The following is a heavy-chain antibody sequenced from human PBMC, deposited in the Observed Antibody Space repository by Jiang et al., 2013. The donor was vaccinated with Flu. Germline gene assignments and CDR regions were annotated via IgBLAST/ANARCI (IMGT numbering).Heavy chain of an antibody. CDR1: GFSVSTSGVG. J-gene: IGHJ5*02. Sequence: KPTQTLTLTCTFSGFSVSTSGVGVGWIRQPPGKALEWLAFIYWDDDKRYSTSLKTRLTISKDTSKNQVVLTMTNMDPVDTATYYCAHRRNYDLWSGGGWFDPWGQGILVTVSS. CDR2: IYWDDDK. D-gene: IGHD3-3*01. CDR3: AHRRNYDLWSGGGWFDP. V-gene: IGHV2-5*02.